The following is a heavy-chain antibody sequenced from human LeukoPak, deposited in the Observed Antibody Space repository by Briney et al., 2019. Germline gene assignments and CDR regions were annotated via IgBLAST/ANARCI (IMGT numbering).Heavy chain of an antibody. J-gene: IGHJ4*02. V-gene: IGHV1-2*02. CDR1: GYTFTGFY. Sequence: ASVKVSCKASGYTFTGFYMHWVRQAPGQGLEWMGWINPNSGGTNYQGRVTMTRDTSINTAYMELSSLRSDDTAVYYCAREEVSVISDTCCSGLGYWGQGTLITVSP. CDR2: INPNSGGT. D-gene: IGHD3-10*01. CDR3: AREEVSVISDTCCSGLGY.